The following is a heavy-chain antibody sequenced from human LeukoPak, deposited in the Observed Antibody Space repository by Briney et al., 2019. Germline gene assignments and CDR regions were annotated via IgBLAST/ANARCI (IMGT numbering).Heavy chain of an antibody. Sequence: SETLSLTCAVSGGSISSSNWWSWVRQPPGEGLEWIGEIYHSGSTNYNPSLKSRVTISVDKSKNQFSLKLSSVTAADTAVYYCAREVGPRYFDWLPLFNWGQGTLVTVSS. V-gene: IGHV4-4*02. J-gene: IGHJ4*02. D-gene: IGHD3-9*01. CDR2: IYHSGST. CDR3: AREVGPRYFDWLPLFN. CDR1: GGSISSSNW.